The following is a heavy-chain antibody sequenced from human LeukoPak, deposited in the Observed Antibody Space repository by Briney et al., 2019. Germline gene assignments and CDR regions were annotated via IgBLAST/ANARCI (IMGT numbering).Heavy chain of an antibody. V-gene: IGHV5-51*01. CDR3: ARQGDCSGGSCFNY. CDR1: GYSFTSYW. Sequence: GESLKIPCKGSGYSFTSYWIGWVRQMPGKGLEWMGIIYPGDSDTRYSPSFQGQVTTSADKSISTAYLQWSSVEASGTAMYYCARQGDCSGGSCFNYWGQGTLVTVSS. D-gene: IGHD2-15*01. CDR2: IYPGDSDT. J-gene: IGHJ4*02.